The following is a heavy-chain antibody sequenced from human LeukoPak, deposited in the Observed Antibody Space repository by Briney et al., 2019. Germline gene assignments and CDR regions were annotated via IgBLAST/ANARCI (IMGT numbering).Heavy chain of an antibody. Sequence: GGSLRLSCAASGFTFSSYSMNWVRQAPGKGLEWVSSISSSSSYIYYADSVKGRFTISRDNSKNTLYLQMNSLRVEDTAVYFCAKAMTYYFDYWGQGALVTVSS. V-gene: IGHV3-21*04. CDR2: ISSSSSYI. D-gene: IGHD3-10*01. CDR1: GFTFSSYS. CDR3: AKAMTYYFDY. J-gene: IGHJ4*02.